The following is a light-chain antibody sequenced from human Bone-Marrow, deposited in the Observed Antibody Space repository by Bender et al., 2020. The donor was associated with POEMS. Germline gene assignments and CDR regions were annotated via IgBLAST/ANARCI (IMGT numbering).Light chain of an antibody. CDR3: SSWDDSLSGWV. Sequence: QSALTQPASVSGSPGQSIAISCTGTNSDVGGYNFVSWYQQHPDKAPKLMIYEVRKRPSGVPARFSGSKSGTSASLAISDIQSEDEGDYYCSSWDDSLSGWVFGGGTKLTVL. CDR1: NSDVGGYNF. V-gene: IGLV2-14*01. CDR2: EVR. J-gene: IGLJ3*02.